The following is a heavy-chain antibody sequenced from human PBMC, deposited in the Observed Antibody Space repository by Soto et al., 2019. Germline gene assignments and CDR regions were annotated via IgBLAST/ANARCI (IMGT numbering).Heavy chain of an antibody. Sequence: QVQLVQSGAEVKKPGSSVKVSCKASGGTFSSYAISWVRQAPGQGLEWMGGIIPIFGTANYAQKFQDRVTITAYEATSTAYMELRSLRSEDTAVYYCARSVSFRDELLKRGMDVWGQGTTVTVSS. CDR3: ARSVSFRDELLKRGMDV. J-gene: IGHJ6*02. D-gene: IGHD1-26*01. V-gene: IGHV1-69*01. CDR2: IIPIFGTA. CDR1: GGTFSSYA.